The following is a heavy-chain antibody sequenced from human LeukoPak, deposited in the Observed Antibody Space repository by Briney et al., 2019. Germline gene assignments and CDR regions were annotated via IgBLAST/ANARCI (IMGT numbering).Heavy chain of an antibody. CDR3: AKFSYYYDSSGWTLPTDY. J-gene: IGHJ4*02. CDR2: ISGSGGST. D-gene: IGHD3-22*01. CDR1: GFTFSSYA. Sequence: GGSLRLSCAASGFTFSSYAMSWVRQAPGKGLEWVSAISGSGGSTYYADSVKGRFTISRDNSKNTLYLQMNSLRAEDTAVYYCAKFSYYYDSSGWTLPTDYWGQGTLVTVSS. V-gene: IGHV3-23*01.